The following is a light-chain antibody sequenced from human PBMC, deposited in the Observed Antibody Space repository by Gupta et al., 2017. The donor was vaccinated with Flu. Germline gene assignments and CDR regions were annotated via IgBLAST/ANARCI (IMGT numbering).Light chain of an antibody. CDR3: QAWDKDTAI. Sequence: CSGDRLQEKYVSWFQQMPGKSPFLVIYQDFQRPSGIPARFSGANSGNTASLTITETQTMDGADFYCQAWDKDTAIFGGGTKLTVL. V-gene: IGLV3-1*01. CDR1: RLQEKY. J-gene: IGLJ2*01. CDR2: QDF.